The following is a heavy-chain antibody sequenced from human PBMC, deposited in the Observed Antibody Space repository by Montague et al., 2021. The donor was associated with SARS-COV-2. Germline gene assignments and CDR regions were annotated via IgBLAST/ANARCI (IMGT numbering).Heavy chain of an antibody. CDR3: ARDPRYSLSLSFDY. Sequence: NDYAVSVTSRMTISPDTSKNQFSLQLSSVTPEDRAVYYCARDPRYSLSLSFDYWGQGTLVTVSA. CDR2: N. V-gene: IGHV6-1*01. J-gene: IGHJ4*02. D-gene: IGHD6-6*01.